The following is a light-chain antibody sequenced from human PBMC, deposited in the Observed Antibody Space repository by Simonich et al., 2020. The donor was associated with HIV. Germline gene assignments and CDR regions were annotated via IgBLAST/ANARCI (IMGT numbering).Light chain of an antibody. CDR1: HSVSSN. CDR2: GAS. J-gene: IGKJ2*01. CDR3: QQYNNWPPYT. V-gene: IGKV3-15*01. Sequence: EIVMTQSPATLSVSPGERATLSCRASHSVSSNLAWYQQKRGQAPRLLIHGASTRAAGIPARFSVSGSGTEFTLTISSLQSEDFAVYYCQQYNNWPPYTFGQGTKLEIK.